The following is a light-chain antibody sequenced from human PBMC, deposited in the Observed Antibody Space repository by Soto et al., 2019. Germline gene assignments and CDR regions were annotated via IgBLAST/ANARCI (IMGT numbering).Light chain of an antibody. CDR3: QHYSDYSPWT. CDR1: QSIANL. J-gene: IGKJ1*01. V-gene: IGKV1-5*01. Sequence: DIQMTQSPSTLSASVGDRVTITCRASQSIANLLAWYQQKSGKAPNLLIYDASSLESVVPSRFSGSGSGTEFTLTISSLQPDDFATYYGQHYSDYSPWTFGQGTKVEIK. CDR2: DAS.